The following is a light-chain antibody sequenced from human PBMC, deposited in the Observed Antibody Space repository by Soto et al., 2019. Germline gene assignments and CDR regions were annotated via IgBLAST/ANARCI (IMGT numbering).Light chain of an antibody. V-gene: IGKV1-39*01. CDR3: QKAHGT. CDR2: AAS. J-gene: IGKJ5*01. Sequence: DIQMTQSPSSLSASVGDRVTITCRASPSISYFLSWYQQKPGQAPTLLIYAASSLQSGVPSRFSGSGSGTDFTLTISSLQPEDFATYYCQKAHGTFGQGTRLDIK. CDR1: PSISYF.